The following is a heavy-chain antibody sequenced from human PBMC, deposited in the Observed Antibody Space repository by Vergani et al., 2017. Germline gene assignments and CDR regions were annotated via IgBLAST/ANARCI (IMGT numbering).Heavy chain of an antibody. J-gene: IGHJ6*02. CDR2: IYYSGST. CDR1: GGSISSGGYY. D-gene: IGHD2-2*01. CDR3: ARDRVPAAPLDHYYYYGMDV. Sequence: QVQLQESGPGLVKPSQTLSLTCTVSGGSISSGGYYWSWIRQHPGKGLEWIGYIYYSGSTYYNPSLKSRVTISVDTSKNQFSLKLSAVTAADTAVYYCARDRVPAAPLDHYYYYGMDVWGQGTTVTVSS. V-gene: IGHV4-31*03.